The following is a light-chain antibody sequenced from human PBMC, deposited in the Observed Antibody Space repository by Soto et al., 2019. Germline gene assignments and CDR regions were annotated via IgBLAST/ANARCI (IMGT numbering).Light chain of an antibody. CDR1: QSVSNNY. CDR3: QQTYSTPQVT. Sequence: EIVMTQSPATLSVSPGERATLSCRASQSVSNNYLAWYQQKPGQAPRLLIYGASNRATGIPDRFSGSGSGTDFTLTISSLQPDDFATYYCQQTYSTPQVTFGPGTKVDIK. V-gene: IGKV3-20*01. CDR2: GAS. J-gene: IGKJ3*01.